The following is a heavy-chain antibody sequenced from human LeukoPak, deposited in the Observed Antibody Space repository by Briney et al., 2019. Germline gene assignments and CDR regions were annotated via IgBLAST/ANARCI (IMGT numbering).Heavy chain of an antibody. CDR3: ARYVWGSYPTFEDY. J-gene: IGHJ4*02. CDR2: IYYSGST. D-gene: IGHD3-16*02. Sequence: SETLSLTCTVSGGSISSYYGSWIRQPPGKGLEWIGYIYYSGSTNYNPSLKSRVTISVDTSKKQFSLKLSSVIAADTAVYYCARYVWGSYPTFEDYWGQGTLVTVSS. CDR1: GGSISSYY. V-gene: IGHV4-59*01.